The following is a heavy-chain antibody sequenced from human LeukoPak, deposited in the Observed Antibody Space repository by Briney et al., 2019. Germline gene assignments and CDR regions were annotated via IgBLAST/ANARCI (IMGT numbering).Heavy chain of an antibody. CDR3: ARVPYDSSGYYSRLDAFDI. J-gene: IGHJ3*02. V-gene: IGHV3-48*03. CDR2: ISSSGSTI. D-gene: IGHD3-22*01. Sequence: GGSLRLSCAASGFTFSSYEMDWVRQAPGKGLEWVSYISSSGSTIYYADSVKGRFTISRDNAKNSLYLQMNSLRAEDTAVYYCARVPYDSSGYYSRLDAFDIWGQGTMVTVSS. CDR1: GFTFSSYE.